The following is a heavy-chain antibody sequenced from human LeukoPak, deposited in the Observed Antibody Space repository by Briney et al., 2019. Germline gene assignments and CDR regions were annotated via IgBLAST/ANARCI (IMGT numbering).Heavy chain of an antibody. CDR1: GITLSNYG. CDR2: ISDSGGRT. V-gene: IGHV3-23*01. D-gene: IGHD3-10*01. J-gene: IGHJ4*02. CDR3: AKRGVVIRVVLVGFHKEAYYFDS. Sequence: GGSLRLSCGVSGITLSNYGMSWVRQAPGKGLEWVAGISDSGGRTNYADSVKGRFTISRDSPKNTLYLQLNSLRVEDAAVYFCAKRGVVIRVVLVGFHKEAYYFDSWGQGALVTVSS.